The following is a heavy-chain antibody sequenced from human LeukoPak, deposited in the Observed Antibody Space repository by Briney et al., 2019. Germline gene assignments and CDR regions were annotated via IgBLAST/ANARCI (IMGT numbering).Heavy chain of an antibody. CDR3: ARGYCRGGDCYEFDY. J-gene: IGHJ4*02. V-gene: IGHV1-2*02. CDR2: IDPNSGGT. Sequence: ASVTVSCKASGYTFIGYYMHWVRQAPGQGLEWMGWIDPNSGGTNFAQKFRGRVTMTRDTSISTAYMVLSRLRSDDDTAIYYCARGYCRGGDCYEFDYWGQGTLVTVSS. D-gene: IGHD2-15*01. CDR1: GYTFIGYY.